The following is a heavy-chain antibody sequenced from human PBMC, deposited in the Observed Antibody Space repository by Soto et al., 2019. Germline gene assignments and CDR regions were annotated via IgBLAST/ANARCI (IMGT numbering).Heavy chain of an antibody. CDR3: RRLTVNNQSAYYYYGMDV. CDR1: GYSFNTYW. D-gene: IGHD4-17*01. CDR2: IYPGDSNT. J-gene: IGHJ6*02. V-gene: IGHV5-51*01. Sequence: GESLKISCKGSGYSFNTYWIGWVRQMPGKGLEWMGIIYPGDSNTRYSPSFQGHVTISADRSISTAYVQWSSLRASDNAMYYCRRLTVNNQSAYYYYGMDVWGQGTTVTVSS.